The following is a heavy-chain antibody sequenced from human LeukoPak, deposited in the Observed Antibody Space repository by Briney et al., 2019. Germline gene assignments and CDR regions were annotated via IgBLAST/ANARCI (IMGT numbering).Heavy chain of an antibody. V-gene: IGHV3-20*04. CDR3: ARDEIGAGYIAAAGSDY. CDR1: GFTFDVYG. D-gene: IGHD6-13*01. J-gene: IGHJ4*02. CDR2: LNWNGGST. Sequence: PGGSLRLSCAASGFTFDVYGMSWVRQAPGKGLEWVSGLNWNGGSTGYADSVRGRFTISRDNAKSSLFLQMNSLRAEDTAVYYCARDEIGAGYIAAAGSDYWGQGTLVTVSP.